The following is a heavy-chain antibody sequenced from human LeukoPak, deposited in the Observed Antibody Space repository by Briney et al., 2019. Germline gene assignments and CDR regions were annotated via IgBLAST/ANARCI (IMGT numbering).Heavy chain of an antibody. D-gene: IGHD1-26*01. V-gene: IGHV1-69*11. Sequence: SVKVSCKASGYTFTSYYMHWVRQAPGQGLEWMGRIIPILGTANYAQKFQGRVTITTDESTSTAYMELSSLRSEDTAVYYCASGSYVRYFDYWGQGTLVTVSS. J-gene: IGHJ4*02. CDR3: ASGSYVRYFDY. CDR1: GYTFTSYY. CDR2: IIPILGTA.